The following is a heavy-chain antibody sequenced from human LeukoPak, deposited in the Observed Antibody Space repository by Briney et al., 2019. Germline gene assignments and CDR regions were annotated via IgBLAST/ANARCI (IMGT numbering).Heavy chain of an antibody. J-gene: IGHJ4*02. CDR1: GGSISSYYW. Sequence: TLSLTCTVSGGSISSYYWSWIRQPPGKALEWLARIDWDDDKYYSTSLKTRLTISKDTSKNQVVLTMTNMDPVDTATYYCARMRGSGSYFDYWGQGTLVTVSS. D-gene: IGHD3-10*01. V-gene: IGHV2-70*11. CDR3: ARMRGSGSYFDY. CDR2: IDWDDDK.